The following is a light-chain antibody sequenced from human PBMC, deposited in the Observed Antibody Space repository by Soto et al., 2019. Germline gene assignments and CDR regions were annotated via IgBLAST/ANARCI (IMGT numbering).Light chain of an antibody. Sequence: DIPMTQFPSTLSASIGDRVTITCRASQSISVWMAWYKQIPGKAPQLLIYDASNLQSGVPSRFSGAGSGTEFTLTVSSLQTDDSATYYCQQYNNYPFTFGPGTTVHIK. V-gene: IGKV1-5*01. J-gene: IGKJ3*01. CDR1: QSISVW. CDR3: QQYNNYPFT. CDR2: DAS.